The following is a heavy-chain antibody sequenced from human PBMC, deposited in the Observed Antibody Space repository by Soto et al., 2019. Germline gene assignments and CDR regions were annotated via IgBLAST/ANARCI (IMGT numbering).Heavy chain of an antibody. CDR3: ARDWGYSSSWPTHGMDV. CDR2: ISSSSSYI. CDR1: GFTFSSYS. Sequence: EVQLVESGGGLVKPGGSLRLSCAASGFTFSSYSMNWVRQAPGKGLEWVSSISSSSSYIYYADSVKGRFTISRDNAKYSLYLQMNSLRAEDTAVYYCARDWGYSSSWPTHGMDVWGQGTTVTVSS. D-gene: IGHD6-13*01. J-gene: IGHJ6*02. V-gene: IGHV3-21*01.